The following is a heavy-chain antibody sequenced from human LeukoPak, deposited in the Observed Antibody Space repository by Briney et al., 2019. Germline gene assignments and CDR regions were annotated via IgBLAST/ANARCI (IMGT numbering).Heavy chain of an antibody. CDR3: VRDFMYNTACTGC. CDR1: GGSISSSSYY. D-gene: IGHD1-1*01. Sequence: LSLTCTVSGGSISSSSYYWGWIRQAPGKGLEWVSSIGYSGGDTHYADSVKGRFTISRDNAKNTLYLQMNSLRAEDTAVYYCVRDFMYNTACTGCWGQGTLVTVSS. J-gene: IGHJ4*02. V-gene: IGHV3-11*06. CDR2: IGYSGGDT.